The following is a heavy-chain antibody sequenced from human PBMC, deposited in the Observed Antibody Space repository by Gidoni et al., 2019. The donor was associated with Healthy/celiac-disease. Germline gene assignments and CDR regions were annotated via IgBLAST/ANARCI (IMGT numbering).Heavy chain of an antibody. CDR1: GGSISSSSYY. V-gene: IGHV4-39*01. CDR2: IYYSGST. CDR3: ARPRYYDSSGYPYWYFDL. D-gene: IGHD3-22*01. Sequence: QLQLQESCPGLVKPSETLSLTCTVSGGSISSSSYYWGWIRQPPGKGLEWIGSIYYSGSTYYNPSLKSRVTISVDTSKNQFSLKLSSVTAADTAVYYCARPRYYDSSGYPYWYFDLWGRGTLVTVSS. J-gene: IGHJ2*01.